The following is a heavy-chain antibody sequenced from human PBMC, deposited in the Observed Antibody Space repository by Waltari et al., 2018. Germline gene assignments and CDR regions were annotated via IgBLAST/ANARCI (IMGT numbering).Heavy chain of an antibody. CDR3: AREGGYDFWSGYDAFDI. V-gene: IGHV4-39*01. CDR1: GGSISSSSYY. CDR2: IYYSGST. J-gene: IGHJ3*02. D-gene: IGHD3-3*01. Sequence: QLQLQESGPGLVKPSETLSLTCTVSGGSISSSSYYWGWIRQPPGKGLEWIGSIYYSGSTYDNPSLKSRVTISVDTSKNQFSLKLSSVTAADTAVYYCAREGGYDFWSGYDAFDIWGQGTMVTVSS.